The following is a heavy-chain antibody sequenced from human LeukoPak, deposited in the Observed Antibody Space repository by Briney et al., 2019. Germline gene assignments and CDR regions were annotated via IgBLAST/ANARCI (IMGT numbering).Heavy chain of an antibody. CDR2: ISAYNGNT. Sequence: GASVKVSCKASGYTFTSYGISWVRQAPGQGLEWMGWISAYNGNTNYAQKLQGRVTMTTDTSTSTGYVELRSLRSDDTAVYYCAREANVVVPATNGMDVWGQGTTVTVSS. D-gene: IGHD2-2*01. V-gene: IGHV1-18*01. CDR3: AREANVVVPATNGMDV. CDR1: GYTFTSYG. J-gene: IGHJ6*02.